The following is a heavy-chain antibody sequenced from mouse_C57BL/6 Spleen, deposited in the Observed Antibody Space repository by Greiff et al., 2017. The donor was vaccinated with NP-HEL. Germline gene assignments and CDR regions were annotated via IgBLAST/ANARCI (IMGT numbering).Heavy chain of an antibody. V-gene: IGHV1-22*01. CDR2: INPNNGGT. CDR1: GYTFTDYN. J-gene: IGHJ2*01. Sequence: VQLQQSGPELVKPGASVKMSCKASGYTFTDYNMHWVKQSHGKSLEWIGYINPNNGGTSYSQKFKGKATLTVNKSSSTAYMELRSLTSGDSAVYYCARNYYGSSLDYWGQGTTLTVSS. D-gene: IGHD1-1*01. CDR3: ARNYYGSSLDY.